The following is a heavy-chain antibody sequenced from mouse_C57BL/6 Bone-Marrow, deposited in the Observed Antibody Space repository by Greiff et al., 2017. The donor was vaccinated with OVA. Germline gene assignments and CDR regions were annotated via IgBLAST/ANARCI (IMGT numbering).Heavy chain of an antibody. CDR2: IVPNSGGT. CDR1: GYTFTSYW. J-gene: IGHJ4*01. CDR3: ARGGYYYGNSSYAMDY. Sequence: QVQLQQSGAELVKPGASVKLSCKASGYTFTSYWMRWVKQRPGRGLEWIGRIVPNSGGTKYNEKFKSKATLTVDKPSSTAYMQLSRLTSEDSADYYCARGGYYYGNSSYAMDYWGQGTSVTVSS. V-gene: IGHV1-72*01. D-gene: IGHD1-1*01.